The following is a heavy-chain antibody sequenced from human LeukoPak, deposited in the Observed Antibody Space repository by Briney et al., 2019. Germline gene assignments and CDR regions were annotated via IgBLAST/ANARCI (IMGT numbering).Heavy chain of an antibody. CDR1: GGSISSYY. J-gene: IGHJ2*01. CDR2: IYYSGST. CDR3: ARVRSYYYDGSGSRPVQRLSWYFDL. V-gene: IGHV4-59*01. Sequence: SETLSLTCTVSGGSISSYYWSWIRQPPGKGLEWIGYIYYSGSTNYNPSLKSRVTISVDTSKNQFSLKLSSVTAADTAVYYCARVRSYYYDGSGSRPVQRLSWYFDLWGRGTLVTVSS. D-gene: IGHD3-22*01.